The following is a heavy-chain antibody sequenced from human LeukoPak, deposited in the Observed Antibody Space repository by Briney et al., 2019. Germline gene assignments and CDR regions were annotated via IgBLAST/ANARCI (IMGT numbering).Heavy chain of an antibody. CDR1: GFSFSNYD. CDR3: ARQNTRYYGMDV. D-gene: IGHD1-26*01. J-gene: IGHJ6*02. CDR2: IWYDGSNK. V-gene: IGHV3-33*01. Sequence: GGSLRLSCAASGFSFSNYDMHWVRQAPGKGLEWVAVIWYDGSNKYYADSVKGRFTISRDNSKNTLYLQMNSLRVEDTAVYYCARQNTRYYGMDVWGQGTTVTVSS.